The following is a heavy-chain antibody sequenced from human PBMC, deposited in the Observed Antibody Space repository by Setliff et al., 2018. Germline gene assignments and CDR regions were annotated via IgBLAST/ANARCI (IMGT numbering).Heavy chain of an antibody. CDR2: IYYSGST. V-gene: IGHV4-59*12. J-gene: IGHJ3*02. D-gene: IGHD3-22*01. CDR3: ARSGYYSIDAFDI. CDR1: GGSISSYY. Sequence: PSETLSLTCTVSGGSISSYYWSWIRQPPGKGLEWIGYIYYSGSTNYTPSLKSRVTLSVDTSRNHFSLKLNSVTAADTAVYYCARSGYYSIDAFDIWGQGTLVTVS.